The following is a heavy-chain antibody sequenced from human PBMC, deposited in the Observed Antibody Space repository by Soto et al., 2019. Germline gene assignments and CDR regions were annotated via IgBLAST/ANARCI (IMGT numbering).Heavy chain of an antibody. D-gene: IGHD2-15*01. Sequence: PSETLSLTCAVYGGSFSGYYWSWIRQPPGKGLEWIGEINHSGSTNYNPSLKSRVTISVDTSKNQFSLKLSSVTAADTAVYYCARDRDRIGLFDYWGQGTLVTVSS. CDR2: INHSGST. CDR1: GGSFSGYY. CDR3: ARDRDRIGLFDY. V-gene: IGHV4-34*01. J-gene: IGHJ4*02.